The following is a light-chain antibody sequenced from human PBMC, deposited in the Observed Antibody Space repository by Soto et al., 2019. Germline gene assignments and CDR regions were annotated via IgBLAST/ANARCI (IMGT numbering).Light chain of an antibody. CDR1: SSDVGGYNY. V-gene: IGLV2-14*03. CDR3: SSYSASSTTHYV. Sequence: QSALTQPASLSGSPGQSITISCTGTSSDVGGYNYVSWYQQHPGKAPKLMIYDVSNRPSGVSNRFSGSKSGNTASLTTSGLPAQDEADYYCSSYSASSTTHYVFGTGTKLTVL. CDR2: DVS. J-gene: IGLJ1*01.